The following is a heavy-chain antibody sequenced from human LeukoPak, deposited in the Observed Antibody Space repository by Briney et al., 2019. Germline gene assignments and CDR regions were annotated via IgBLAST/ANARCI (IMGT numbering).Heavy chain of an antibody. CDR1: GGSISGYY. CDR2: IYYSGST. CDR3: ASGSWYGDY. Sequence: SETLSLTCTVSGGSISGYYWSWIRQHPGRGLEWIGYIYYSGSTYYNPSLKSRVTISVDTSKNQFSLKLSSVTAADTAVYYCASGSWYGDYWGQGTLVTVSS. J-gene: IGHJ4*02. D-gene: IGHD6-13*01. V-gene: IGHV4-31*03.